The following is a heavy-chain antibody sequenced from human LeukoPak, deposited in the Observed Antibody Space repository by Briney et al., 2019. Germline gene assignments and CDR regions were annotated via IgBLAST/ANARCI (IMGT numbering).Heavy chain of an antibody. CDR1: GLTVSSNC. CDR2: IYSGGST. CDR3: ARRAGDYSHPYDY. Sequence: GGSLRLSCAASGLTVSSNCMSWVRQAPGKGLEWVSFIYSGGSTYYADSVKGRFTISRDNSKNTVHLQMNGLRAEDTAMYYCARRAGDYSHPYDYWGQGTLVTVSS. V-gene: IGHV3-53*01. J-gene: IGHJ4*02. D-gene: IGHD3-22*01.